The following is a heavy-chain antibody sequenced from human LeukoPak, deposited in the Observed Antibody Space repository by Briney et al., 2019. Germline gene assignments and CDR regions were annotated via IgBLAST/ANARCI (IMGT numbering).Heavy chain of an antibody. CDR1: GVTVSTKF. J-gene: IGHJ5*02. V-gene: IGHV3-53*01. CDR3: ASDLDRYGSS. D-gene: IGHD3-10*01. CDR2: IYTDAST. Sequence: GGSLRLSCAASGVTVSTKFMSWVRQAPGKGLEWVSVIYTDASTYYADSVKGRFIISRDNSKNTVYLQMNSLRAEDTAVYYCASDLDRYGSSWGQGTLVTVSS.